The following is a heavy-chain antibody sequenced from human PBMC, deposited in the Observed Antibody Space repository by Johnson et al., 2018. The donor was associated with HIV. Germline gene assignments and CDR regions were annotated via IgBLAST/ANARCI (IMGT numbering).Heavy chain of an antibody. CDR2: IRYDESNK. J-gene: IGHJ3*02. D-gene: IGHD1-1*01. CDR1: GFTLTNYP. CDR3: ANPTGSDAFDI. Sequence: QMQLVESGGGVVQPGRSLRLSCAASGFTLTNYPMHWVRQAPGKGLEWVAFIRYDESNKYYADSLKGRFTISRDNSKNTLYLQMNSLRAEDTAVYYCANPTGSDAFDIWGQGTMVTVSS. V-gene: IGHV3-30*02.